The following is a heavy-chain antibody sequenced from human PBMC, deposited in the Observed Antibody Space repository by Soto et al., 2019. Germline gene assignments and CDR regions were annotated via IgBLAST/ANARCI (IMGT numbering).Heavy chain of an antibody. Sequence: SGPTLVNPTQTLTLTCTFSGFSLTTSRMCVTWIRQPPGKALEWLARIDWDDRKYYTTSLKTRLTISKDTTKNQVVLTMTNMDPVDTATYYCSRIQITSAPDYWGQGDLVTVS. J-gene: IGHJ4*02. CDR1: GFSLTTSRMC. CDR2: IDWDDRK. CDR3: SRIQITSAPDY. V-gene: IGHV2-70*11. D-gene: IGHD3-10*01.